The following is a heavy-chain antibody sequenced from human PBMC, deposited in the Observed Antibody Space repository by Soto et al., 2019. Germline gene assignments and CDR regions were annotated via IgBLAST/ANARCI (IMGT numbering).Heavy chain of an antibody. CDR1: GFTFSSYG. CDR2: IWYDGSNK. CDR3: ARLSGAASWFDP. J-gene: IGHJ5*02. D-gene: IGHD1-26*01. V-gene: IGHV3-33*08. Sequence: GGSLRLSCAASGFTFSSYGMHWVRQAPGKGLEWVAVIWYDGSNKYYADSVKGRFTISRDNSKNTLYLQMNSLRAEDTAVYYCARLSGAASWFDPWGQGTLVTVSS.